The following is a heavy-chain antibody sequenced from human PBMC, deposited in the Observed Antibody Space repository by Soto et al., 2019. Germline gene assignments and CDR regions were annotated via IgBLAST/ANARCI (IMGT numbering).Heavy chain of an antibody. V-gene: IGHV1-3*01. CDR3: TRDPATYSSGYDY. D-gene: IGHD6-19*01. CDR2: INAGNGDT. Sequence: ASVKVSCKASGYTFTSYAIHWVRQAPGQRLEWMGWINAGNGDTKYSQKLQGRITITRDTSATTAYVELSSLTSEDTALYYCTRDPATYSSGYDYCGQGTPVTVS. J-gene: IGHJ4*02. CDR1: GYTFTSYA.